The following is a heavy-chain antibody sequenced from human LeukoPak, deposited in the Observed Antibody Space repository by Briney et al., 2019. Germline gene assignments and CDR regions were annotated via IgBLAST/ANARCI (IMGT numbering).Heavy chain of an antibody. CDR2: IIPILGIA. Sequence: SVKVSCKASGGTFSSYAISWVRQAPGQGLEWMGRIIPILGIANYAQKFPGRVTITADKSTSTAYMELSSLRSEDTAVYYCGCEIVVVSSPFDIWGQGTMVTASS. D-gene: IGHD3-22*01. J-gene: IGHJ3*02. V-gene: IGHV1-69*04. CDR1: GGTFSSYA. CDR3: GCEIVVVSSPFDI.